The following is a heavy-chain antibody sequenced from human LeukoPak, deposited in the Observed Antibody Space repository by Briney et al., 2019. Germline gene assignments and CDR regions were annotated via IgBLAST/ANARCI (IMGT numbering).Heavy chain of an antibody. J-gene: IGHJ4*02. CDR2: IYYSGST. CDR1: GFTFSSYW. D-gene: IGHD3-10*01. CDR3: ARSELLWFGGVNSGFDY. Sequence: PGGSLRLSCAASGFTFSSYWMSWVRQPPGKGLEWIGYIYYSGSTNYNPSLKSRVTISVDTSKTQFSLKLSSVTAADTAVYYCARSELLWFGGVNSGFDYWGQGTLVTVSS. V-gene: IGHV4-59*01.